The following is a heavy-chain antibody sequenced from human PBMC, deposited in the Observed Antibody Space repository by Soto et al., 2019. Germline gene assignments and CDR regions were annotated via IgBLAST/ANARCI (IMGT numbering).Heavy chain of an antibody. CDR1: GFTFSSYW. J-gene: IGHJ4*02. Sequence: GGSLRLSCAASGFTFSSYWMSWVRQAPGKGLEWVANIKQDGGEKYYVDSVKGRFTISRDNAKNSLYLQMNSLRAEDTAVYYCARASKGYCTNGVCQSFDYWGQGTLVTVSS. CDR2: IKQDGGEK. D-gene: IGHD2-8*01. CDR3: ARASKGYCTNGVCQSFDY. V-gene: IGHV3-7*01.